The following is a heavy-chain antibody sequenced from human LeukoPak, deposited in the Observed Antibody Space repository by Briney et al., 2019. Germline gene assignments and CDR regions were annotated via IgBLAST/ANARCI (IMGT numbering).Heavy chain of an antibody. CDR2: INHSGST. V-gene: IGHV4-34*01. J-gene: IGHJ5*02. D-gene: IGHD2-2*01. CDR1: GGSFSGYY. CDR3: ARAEVIVVVPAAMSNWFDP. Sequence: PSETLSLTCAVYGGSFSGYYWSWIRQPPGKGLEWIGEINHSGSTNYNPSLKSRVTISVDTSKNQFSLKLSSVTAADTAVYYCARAEVIVVVPAAMSNWFDPWGQGTLVTVSS.